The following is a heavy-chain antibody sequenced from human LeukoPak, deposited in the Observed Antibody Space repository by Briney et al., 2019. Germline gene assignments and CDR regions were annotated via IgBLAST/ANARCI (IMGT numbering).Heavy chain of an antibody. CDR3: ARTQGVYSYGYSPIDY. CDR2: SSGSTI. Sequence: PGGSLRLSCAASGFTFSDYYMISSSGSTIYYADSVKGRFTISRDNAKNSLYVELNSLRAEDTAVYYCARTQGVYSYGYSPIDYWGQGTLVTVSS. V-gene: IGHV3-11*04. CDR1: GFTFSDYY. D-gene: IGHD5-18*01. J-gene: IGHJ4*02.